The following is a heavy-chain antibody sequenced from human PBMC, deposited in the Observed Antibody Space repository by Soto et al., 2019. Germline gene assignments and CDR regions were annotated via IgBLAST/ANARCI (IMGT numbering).Heavy chain of an antibody. D-gene: IGHD3-3*01. CDR1: RGSISSGTNY. V-gene: IGHV4-39*01. Sequence: PSETLSLTCTVSRGSISSGTNYWAWIRQPPGKGLEWIANIYYSGSTFYNPSLKSRVTISLDTSKSQFSLKLSSVTAADTAVYYCARAHDFWGGRQQPIDSWGQGTLVTVSS. CDR3: ARAHDFWGGRQQPIDS. CDR2: IYYSGST. J-gene: IGHJ4*02.